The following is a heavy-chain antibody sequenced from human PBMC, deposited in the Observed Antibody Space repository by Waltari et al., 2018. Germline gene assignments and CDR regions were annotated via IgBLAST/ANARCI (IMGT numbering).Heavy chain of an antibody. V-gene: IGHV3-53*01. CDR2: IYSGGSA. CDR3: AREGAEQWVVEDYGMDV. CDR1: GFPVSSDS. Sequence: EVRLVESGGDLVQPGGSLRLSCAASGFPVSSDSMNWLRQAPGKGLECVSVIYSGGSANYTDSVRGRFTVSRDNAKNTLYLQMDTLRAEDTAVYYCAREGAEQWVVEDYGMDVWGQGTTVTVSS. J-gene: IGHJ6*02. D-gene: IGHD6-19*01.